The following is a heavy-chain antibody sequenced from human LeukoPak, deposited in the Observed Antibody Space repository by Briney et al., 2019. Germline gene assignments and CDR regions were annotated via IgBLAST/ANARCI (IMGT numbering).Heavy chain of an antibody. D-gene: IGHD6-19*01. CDR2: ISSSSSYI. V-gene: IGHV3-21*01. J-gene: IGHJ4*02. CDR3: ARDGSGWYRGLDY. Sequence: GGSLRLSCAASGFSFSSYSMNWVRQAPGKGLEWVSSISSSSSYIYYADSVKGRFTISRDNAKNSLYLQMNSLRAEDKAVYYCARDGSGWYRGLDYWGQGTLVTVSS. CDR1: GFSFSSYS.